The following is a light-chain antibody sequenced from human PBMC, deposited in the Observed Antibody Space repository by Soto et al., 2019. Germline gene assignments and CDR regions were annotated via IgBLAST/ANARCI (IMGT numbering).Light chain of an antibody. CDR1: QSVSRW. CDR3: QHYVTYPLT. Sequence: DIQMTQSPSTLSASVGDRVTITCRASQSVSRWLAWHQQRPGKAPNLLSYKASSLESGVPSRFSGSGSGSECTLIISSLQPDDVATYYCQHYVTYPLTVGGGTKVEIK. J-gene: IGKJ4*01. V-gene: IGKV1-5*03. CDR2: KAS.